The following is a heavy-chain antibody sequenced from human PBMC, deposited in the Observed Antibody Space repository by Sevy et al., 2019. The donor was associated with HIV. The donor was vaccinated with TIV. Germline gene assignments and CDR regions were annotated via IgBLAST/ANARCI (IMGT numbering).Heavy chain of an antibody. V-gene: IGHV4-39*01. J-gene: IGHJ4*02. D-gene: IGHD6-19*01. Sequence: SETLSLTCTVSGGSISSSSYYWGWIRQPPGKGLEWIGSIYYSGSTYYNPSLKSRVTISVDTSKNQFSLKLGSVTAADTAVYYCARLPIPQSIAVAGTGYYFDYWGQGTLVTVSS. CDR2: IYYSGST. CDR3: ARLPIPQSIAVAGTGYYFDY. CDR1: GGSISSSSYY.